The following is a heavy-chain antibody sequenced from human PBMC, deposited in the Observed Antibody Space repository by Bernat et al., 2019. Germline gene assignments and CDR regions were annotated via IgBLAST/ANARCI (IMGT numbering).Heavy chain of an antibody. CDR2: IYYSGST. J-gene: IGHJ3*02. CDR3: ARDSRIETDAFDI. CDR1: GGSISSGGYY. D-gene: IGHD2/OR15-2a*01. Sequence: QVQLQESGPGLVKPSQTLSLTCTVSGGSISSGGYYWSWIRQHPGKGLEWIGYIYYSGSTYYNPSLKSRVTISVDTSKNQFTLKLSSVTAADTAVYYCARDSRIETDAFDIWGQGTMVTVSS. V-gene: IGHV4-31*03.